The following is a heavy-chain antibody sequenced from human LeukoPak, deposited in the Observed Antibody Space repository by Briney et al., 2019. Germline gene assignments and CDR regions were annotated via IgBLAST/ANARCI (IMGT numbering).Heavy chain of an antibody. J-gene: IGHJ4*02. CDR1: GFTFSSYE. D-gene: IGHD3-22*01. V-gene: IGHV3-48*03. Sequence: GGSLRLSCAASGFTFSSYEMNWVRQAPGKGLEWVSYISSSGSTIYYADSVKGRFTISRDNAKNSLYLQMNSLRAEDTAVYYCARSRRDYYDSSVSVDYFDYWGQGTLVTVSS. CDR3: ARSRRDYYDSSVSVDYFDY. CDR2: ISSSGSTI.